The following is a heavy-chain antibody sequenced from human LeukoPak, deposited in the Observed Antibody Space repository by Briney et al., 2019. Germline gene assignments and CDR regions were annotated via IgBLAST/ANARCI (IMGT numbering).Heavy chain of an antibody. Sequence: GGTLRLSCAASGLTFRSYGMGWVRQAPGKGLEWVSSITSSGATNYAEFVKDRFVISRDNSKDTLFLQMNSLRVEDTAVYYCANTGSYSIYWGQGTLVTVSS. CDR2: ITSSGAT. CDR3: ANTGSYSIY. V-gene: IGHV3-23*01. J-gene: IGHJ4*02. CDR1: GLTFRSYG. D-gene: IGHD1-1*01.